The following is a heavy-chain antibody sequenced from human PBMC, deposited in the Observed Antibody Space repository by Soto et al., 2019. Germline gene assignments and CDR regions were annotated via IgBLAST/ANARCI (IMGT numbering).Heavy chain of an antibody. D-gene: IGHD4-17*01. Sequence: GGSLRLSCAASGFTFDDYAVHWVRQAPGKGLEWVSGINWNSGTMDYADSVKGRFTISRDNAKNSLYLQMNSLRAEDTAFYYCAKDKQSDYGRDAFDIWGQGTMVTVSS. CDR2: INWNSGTM. CDR3: AKDKQSDYGRDAFDI. CDR1: GFTFDDYA. V-gene: IGHV3-9*01. J-gene: IGHJ3*02.